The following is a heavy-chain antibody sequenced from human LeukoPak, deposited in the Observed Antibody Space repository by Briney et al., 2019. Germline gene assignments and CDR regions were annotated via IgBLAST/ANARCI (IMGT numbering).Heavy chain of an antibody. Sequence: GGSLRLSCAASGSIFSSHGMHWVRQAPGKGLEWVAFIQNDGKRKDYADSVKGRFSISRDNSKNTMYLEMSSLRAEDTAVYYCAKDFGRNYSLDYWGQGTLVTVSS. CDR2: IQNDGKRK. CDR3: AKDFGRNYSLDY. D-gene: IGHD1-14*01. CDR1: GSIFSSHG. J-gene: IGHJ4*02. V-gene: IGHV3-30*02.